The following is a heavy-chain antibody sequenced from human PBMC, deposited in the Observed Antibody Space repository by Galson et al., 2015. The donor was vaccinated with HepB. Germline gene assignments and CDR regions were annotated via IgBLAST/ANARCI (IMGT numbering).Heavy chain of an antibody. CDR2: ISGSGGST. J-gene: IGHJ4*02. CDR3: AKGGDNWNYWVLGY. Sequence: SLRLSCAASGFTFSSYAMSWVRQAPGKGLEWVSAISGSGGSTYYADSVKGRFTISRDNSKNTLYLQMNSLRAGDTAVYYCAKGGDNWNYWVLGYWGQGTLVTVSS. V-gene: IGHV3-23*01. D-gene: IGHD1-7*01. CDR1: GFTFSSYA.